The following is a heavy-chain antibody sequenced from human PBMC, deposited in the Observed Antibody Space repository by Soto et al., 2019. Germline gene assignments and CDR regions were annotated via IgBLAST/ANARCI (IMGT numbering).Heavy chain of an antibody. D-gene: IGHD2-2*01. CDR2: INPLSGIS. CDR1: GGTFVRHV. CDR3: ATPACAATWCSPSHNLDH. V-gene: IGHV1-69*09. J-gene: IGHJ4*02. Sequence: QVQLVQSGAEVKKPESSVKVSCKTSGGTFVRHVISWVRQAPGQGPEWMGKINPLSGISNYAQKFQDRVTFTADRDSSTAYMELSSLRSDDTAVYYCATPACAATWCSPSHNLDHWGQGTLVTVSS.